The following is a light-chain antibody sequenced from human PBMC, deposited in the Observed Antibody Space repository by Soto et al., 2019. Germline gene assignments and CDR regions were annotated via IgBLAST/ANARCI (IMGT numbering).Light chain of an antibody. J-gene: IGKJ5*01. V-gene: IGKV3D-20*02. Sequence: IVVTQSAGAVSLSPGEIATLDCTVSQSVSSSYLASSQQKPGQAPRLLIYGASSRATGIPDRFSGSGSGTDFTLTISTLEPEDFAVYYCQNRSEWPVSFGKGTRLEIK. CDR2: GAS. CDR3: QNRSEWPVS. CDR1: QSVSSSY.